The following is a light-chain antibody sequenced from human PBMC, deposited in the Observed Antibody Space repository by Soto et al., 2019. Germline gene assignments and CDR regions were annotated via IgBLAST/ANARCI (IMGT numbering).Light chain of an antibody. CDR1: QSISTS. CDR2: GAS. Sequence: DIQMTQSPSSLSASVGDRVTITCRASQSISTSLVWYQQKPNEAPNLLIYGASTLQTGVPSRFRGSGSGTDFTLTITSLQPEDFATYYCQQSSSIPRTFGQGTKVDIK. J-gene: IGKJ1*01. CDR3: QQSSSIPRT. V-gene: IGKV1-39*01.